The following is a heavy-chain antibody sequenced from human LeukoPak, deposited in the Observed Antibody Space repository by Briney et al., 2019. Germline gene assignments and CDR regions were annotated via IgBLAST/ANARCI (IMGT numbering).Heavy chain of an antibody. CDR3: ARMDNWNSYYFDY. J-gene: IGHJ4*02. CDR1: GSSISSSNY. V-gene: IGHV4-28*01. CDR2: IYYSGTT. Sequence: SETLSLTCAVSGSSISSSNYWGWIRQPPGKGLAWIGSIYYSGTTYYNPSLKSRVTMSVDTSKNQFSLKLSSVTAVDTALYYCARMDNWNSYYFDYWGQGTLVTVSS. D-gene: IGHD1-7*01.